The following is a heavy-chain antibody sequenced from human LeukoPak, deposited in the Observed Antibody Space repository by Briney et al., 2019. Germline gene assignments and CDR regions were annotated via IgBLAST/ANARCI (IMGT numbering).Heavy chain of an antibody. Sequence: SGGSLRLSCAASGFTFSTFAMLWVRQPPGKGLEWVSSIFPSGGEIHYADPVRGRFTISRDNSKSILSLQMNSLRAEDTAIYYCATYRQVLLPFESWGQGTLVTVSS. D-gene: IGHD5-18*01. V-gene: IGHV3-23*01. CDR2: IFPSGGEI. CDR1: GFTFSTFA. J-gene: IGHJ4*02. CDR3: ATYRQVLLPFES.